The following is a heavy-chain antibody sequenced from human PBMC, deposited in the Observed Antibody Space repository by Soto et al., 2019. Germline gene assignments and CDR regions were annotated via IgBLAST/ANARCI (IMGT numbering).Heavy chain of an antibody. CDR1: GFNFNTYS. CDR2: ISSSSTVI. Sequence: GGSLRLSCEASGFNFNTYSMNWVRQDPGKGLKWVSYISSSSTVINYADSVKGRFTISRDNAKNSLYLQMNSLRDDDTGVYYCARDSKYCSGDSCYAGSIDFWGLGTLVTVSS. D-gene: IGHD2-15*01. CDR3: ARDSKYCSGDSCYAGSIDF. J-gene: IGHJ4*02. V-gene: IGHV3-48*02.